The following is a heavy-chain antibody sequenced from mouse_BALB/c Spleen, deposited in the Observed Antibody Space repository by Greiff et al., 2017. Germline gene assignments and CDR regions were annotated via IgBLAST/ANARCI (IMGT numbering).Heavy chain of an antibody. CDR3: ARVDSSGSRVFAY. J-gene: IGHJ3*01. CDR2: ISSGGSYT. Sequence: EVKLMESGGGLVKPGGSLKLSCAASGFTFSSYAMSWVRQSPEKRLEWVAEISSGGSYTYYPDTVTGRFTISRDNAKNTLYLEMSSLRSEDTAMYYCARVDSSGSRVFAYWGQGTLVTVSA. D-gene: IGHD3-2*01. V-gene: IGHV5-9-4*01. CDR1: GFTFSSYA.